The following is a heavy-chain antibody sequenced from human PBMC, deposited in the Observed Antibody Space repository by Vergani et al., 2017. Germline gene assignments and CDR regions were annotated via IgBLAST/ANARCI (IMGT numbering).Heavy chain of an antibody. V-gene: IGHV3-21*01. CDR3: ARGLGYNWNNFFHYYFMDV. CDR1: GFTFSTYS. CDR2: ISSSSSYI. J-gene: IGHJ6*03. D-gene: IGHD1/OR15-1a*01. Sequence: EVQLVESGGGLVMPGGSLRLSCAASGFTFSTYSMNWVRQAPGKGLEWASSISSSSSYIYYADSVKGRFTIYRDNAKNSLYLQMNSLRAEDTAVYYCARGLGYNWNNFFHYYFMDVWGKGTTVTVSS.